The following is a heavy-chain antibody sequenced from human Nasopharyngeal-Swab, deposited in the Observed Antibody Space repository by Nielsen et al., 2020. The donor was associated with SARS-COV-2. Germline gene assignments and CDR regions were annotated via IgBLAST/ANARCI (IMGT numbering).Heavy chain of an antibody. CDR1: RFTFDDYA. CDR2: ISWNSGTI. Sequence: SLKISCVASRFTFDDYAMHWVRQVPGKGLELVSGISWNSGTIGYVESVRGRFTISRDNAKNSLYLQMNSLRAEDTAFYYCAKGLGGVYQPYYYYVMDVWGQGTAVTVSS. V-gene: IGHV3-9*01. J-gene: IGHJ6*02. D-gene: IGHD3-16*01. CDR3: AKGLGGVYQPYYYYVMDV.